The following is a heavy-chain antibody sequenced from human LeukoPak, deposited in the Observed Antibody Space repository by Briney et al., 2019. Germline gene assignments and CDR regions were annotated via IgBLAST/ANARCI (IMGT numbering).Heavy chain of an antibody. Sequence: SETLSLTCTVPDGSISSYYWSWIRQPPGKGLEWIGYIYYSGGTNYNPSLKSRVTISVDMSKNQFSLKLSSVTAADTAVYYCARGAGGYYYYGMDVWGQGTTVTVSS. CDR3: ARGAGGYYYYGMDV. D-gene: IGHD3-16*01. CDR2: IYYSGGT. J-gene: IGHJ6*02. CDR1: DGSISSYY. V-gene: IGHV4-59*01.